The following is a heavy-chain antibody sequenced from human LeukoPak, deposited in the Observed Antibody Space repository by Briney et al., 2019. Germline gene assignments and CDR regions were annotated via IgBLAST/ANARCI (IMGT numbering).Heavy chain of an antibody. Sequence: SETLSLTCTVSGGSISSYYWNWIRQPAGKGLEWIGRIYSGGSTNYNSSLKSRVIMSVDTSKNQFSLKLSSVTAADTAVYYCARTKGGYEFLLDYWGQGTLVTVSS. D-gene: IGHD5-12*01. V-gene: IGHV4-4*07. J-gene: IGHJ4*02. CDR2: IYSGGST. CDR3: ARTKGGYEFLLDY. CDR1: GGSISSYY.